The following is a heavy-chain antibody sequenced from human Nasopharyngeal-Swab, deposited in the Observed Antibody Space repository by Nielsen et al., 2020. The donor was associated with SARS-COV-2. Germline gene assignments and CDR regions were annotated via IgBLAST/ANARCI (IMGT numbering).Heavy chain of an antibody. V-gene: IGHV4-59*01. Sequence: WIRQPPGKGLEWIGHIYYSGSTNYNPSLKSRVTISVDTSKNQFSLKLSSVTAADTAVYYCARDGELSYPFWGYFQHWGQGTLVTVSS. CDR3: ARDGELSYPFWGYFQH. CDR2: IYYSGST. J-gene: IGHJ1*01. D-gene: IGHD3-10*01.